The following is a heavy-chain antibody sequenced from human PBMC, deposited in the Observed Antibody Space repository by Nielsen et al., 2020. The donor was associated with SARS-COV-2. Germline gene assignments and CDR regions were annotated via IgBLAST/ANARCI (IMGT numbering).Heavy chain of an antibody. CDR3: AKVGLLTENFDY. D-gene: IGHD7-27*01. V-gene: IGHV3-23*01. CDR1: GFTFSSYA. CDR2: ISGAGVST. J-gene: IGHJ4*02. Sequence: GESLKISCAASGFTFSSYAFNWVRQAPGKGLEWVSAISGAGVSTFYADSVRGRFTISRDNSKNTLYLQMNRLRVEDTALYYCAKVGLLTENFDYWGQGTLVTVSS.